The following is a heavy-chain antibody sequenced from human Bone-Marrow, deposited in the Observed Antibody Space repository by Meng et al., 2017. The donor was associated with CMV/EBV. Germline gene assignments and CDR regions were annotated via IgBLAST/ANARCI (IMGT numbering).Heavy chain of an antibody. V-gene: IGHV3-21*01. D-gene: IGHD6-6*01. CDR1: GFTFSSYS. CDR3: ARDDPVYSSSSNYYYYGMDV. Sequence: GGSLRLSCAASGFTFSSYSMNWVRQAPGKGLEWVSSISSSSSNIYHADSVKGRFTISRDNAKNSLYLQMNSLRAEDTAVYYCARDDPVYSSSSNYYYYGMDVWGQGTTVTVSS. J-gene: IGHJ6*02. CDR2: ISSSSSNI.